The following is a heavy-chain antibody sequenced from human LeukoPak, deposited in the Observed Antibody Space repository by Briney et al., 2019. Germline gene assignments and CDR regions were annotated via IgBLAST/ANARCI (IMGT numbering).Heavy chain of an antibody. J-gene: IGHJ4*02. V-gene: IGHV3-30-3*01. D-gene: IGHD2-21*02. CDR3: ARGEAGYCGGDCYCDY. CDR1: GFTFSSYA. Sequence: GGSLRLSCAASGFTFSSYAMHWVRQAPGKGLEWVAVISYDGSNKYYADSVKGRFTISRDNSKNTLYLQMNSLRAEDTAVYYCARGEAGYCGGDCYCDYWGQGTLATVSS. CDR2: ISYDGSNK.